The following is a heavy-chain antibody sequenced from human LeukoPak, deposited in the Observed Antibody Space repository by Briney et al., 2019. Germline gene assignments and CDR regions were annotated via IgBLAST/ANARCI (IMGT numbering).Heavy chain of an antibody. CDR2: IYYSGST. CDR3: ARDKGGNSNFDY. J-gene: IGHJ4*02. Sequence: SETLSLTCTVSGGSIDSYYWSWIRQPPGKGLEWIGYIYYSGSTNYNPSLKSRVTISVDTSKNQFSLKLSSVTAADTAVYYCARDKGGNSNFDYWGQGTLATVSS. CDR1: GGSIDSYY. D-gene: IGHD4-23*01. V-gene: IGHV4-59*12.